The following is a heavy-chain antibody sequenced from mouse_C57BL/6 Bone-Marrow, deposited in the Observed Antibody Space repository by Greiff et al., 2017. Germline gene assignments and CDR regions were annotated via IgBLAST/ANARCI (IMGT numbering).Heavy chain of an antibody. CDR1: GYTFTSYG. J-gene: IGHJ2*01. CDR2: IYPRSGNT. CDR3: ARERTMVTTGCHYFDY. Sequence: VQLQQSGAELARPGASVKLSCKASGYTFTSYGISWVKQRTGQGLEWIGEIYPRSGNTYYNEKFKGKATLTAYKSSSTAYMELRSLTSEDSAVYFCARERTMVTTGCHYFDYWGQGTTLTVSS. V-gene: IGHV1-81*01. D-gene: IGHD2-2*01.